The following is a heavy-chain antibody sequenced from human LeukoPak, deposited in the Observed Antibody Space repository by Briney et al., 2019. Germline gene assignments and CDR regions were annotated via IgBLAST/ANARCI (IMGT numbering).Heavy chain of an antibody. CDR3: AKDTWVGATAFDY. V-gene: IGHV3-33*06. CDR1: GFTFSSYG. CDR2: IWYGGSNK. J-gene: IGHJ4*02. D-gene: IGHD1-26*01. Sequence: PGGSLRLSCAASGFTFSSYGMHWVRQAPGKGLEWVAVIWYGGSNKYYADSVKGRFTISRDNSKNTLYLQMNSLRAEDTAVYYCAKDTWVGATAFDYWGQGTLVTVSS.